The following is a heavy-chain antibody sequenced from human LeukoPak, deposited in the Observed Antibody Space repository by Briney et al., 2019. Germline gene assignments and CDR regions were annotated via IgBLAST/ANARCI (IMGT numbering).Heavy chain of an antibody. J-gene: IGHJ4*02. Sequence: SETLSLTCTVSGGSLSSATYYWGWVSQYPGMRLEWLGSTYYSGTTYYNPSLKSRVTISADTSKNQFSLKVSSVTAADTAVYYFARQEGEWQPYFGFCGQGTQVTVSS. V-gene: IGHV4-39*01. D-gene: IGHD3-3*01. CDR2: TYYSGTT. CDR1: GGSLSSATYY. CDR3: ARQEGEWQPYFGF.